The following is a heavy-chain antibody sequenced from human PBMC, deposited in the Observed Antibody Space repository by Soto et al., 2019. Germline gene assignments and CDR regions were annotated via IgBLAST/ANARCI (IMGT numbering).Heavy chain of an antibody. V-gene: IGHV1-3*01. CDR1: GYTFTSYA. Sequence: ASVKVSCKASGYTFTSYAMHWVRQAPGQRLEWMGWINAGNGNTKYSQKFQGRVTITRDTSASTAYMELSSLRSEDTAVYYCARGRLVVVPTATPTGSDPWGEGTLVPVS. CDR3: ARGRLVVVPTATPTGSDP. J-gene: IGHJ5*02. CDR2: INAGNGNT. D-gene: IGHD2-2*01.